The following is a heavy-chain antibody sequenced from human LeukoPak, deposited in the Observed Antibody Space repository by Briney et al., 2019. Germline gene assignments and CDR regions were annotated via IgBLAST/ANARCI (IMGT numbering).Heavy chain of an antibody. CDR1: GFTFSNYA. CDR2: ISYDGSDN. J-gene: IGHJ3*01. Sequence: GRSLRLSCVASGFTFSNYAIHWVRQAPGKGLEWVAVISYDGSDNYYADSVKGRFTISRDNSKNTLYPQMNSLRPEDTAVYYCARDFLHLGGWGQGTMVTVSS. CDR3: ARDFLHLGG. D-gene: IGHD3-16*01. V-gene: IGHV3-30*04.